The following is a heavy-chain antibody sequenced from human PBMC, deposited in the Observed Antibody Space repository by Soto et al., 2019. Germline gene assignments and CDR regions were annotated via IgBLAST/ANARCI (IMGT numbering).Heavy chain of an antibody. D-gene: IGHD4-17*01. J-gene: IGHJ4*02. Sequence: GGSLRLSCAASGFTFSSYAMHWVRQAPGKGLEWVAVISYDGSNKYYADSVKGRFTISRDNSKNTLYLQMNSLRSDDTAVYYCARGDYGDYYWGQGTLVTVSS. V-gene: IGHV3-30-3*01. CDR2: ISYDGSNK. CDR1: GFTFSSYA. CDR3: ARGDYGDYY.